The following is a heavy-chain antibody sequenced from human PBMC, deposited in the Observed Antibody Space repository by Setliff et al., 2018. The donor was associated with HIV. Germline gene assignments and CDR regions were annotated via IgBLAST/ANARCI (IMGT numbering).Heavy chain of an antibody. CDR1: GYTFVSSH. V-gene: IGHV1-8*02. D-gene: IGHD2-15*01. CDR2: INPNSGDT. CDR3: ARGGGVSCSCGSCYTSVDFQH. Sequence: ASVKVSCKTSGYTFVSSHINWARQATGQGLEWMGWINPNSGDTGLAPKFQGRVTLTSNTSISTAYMQLRSLTSEDTAVYYCARGGGVSCSCGSCYTSVDFQHWGQGTLVTVSS. J-gene: IGHJ1*01.